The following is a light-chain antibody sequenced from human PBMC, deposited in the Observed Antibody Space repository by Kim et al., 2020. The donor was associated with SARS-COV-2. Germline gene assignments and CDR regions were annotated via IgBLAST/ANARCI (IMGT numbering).Light chain of an antibody. J-gene: IGLJ2*01. V-gene: IGLV3-19*01. CDR2: GKN. Sequence: LGQTVRITCQGDSLRSYDASWYQQKPGQAPVLVIYGKNNRPSGIPDRFSGSSSGNTASLTITGAQAEDEADYYCNSRDSSGNHLWVFGGGTQLTVL. CDR1: SLRSYD. CDR3: NSRDSSGNHLWV.